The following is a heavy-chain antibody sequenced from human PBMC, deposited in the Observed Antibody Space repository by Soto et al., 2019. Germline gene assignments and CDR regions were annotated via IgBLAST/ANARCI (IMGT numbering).Heavy chain of an antibody. CDR1: GFTFSSYA. CDR3: ATDIRDGSGYSYCAQKGYFDY. CDR2: ISGSGGST. J-gene: IGHJ4*02. V-gene: IGHV3-23*01. D-gene: IGHD5-18*01. Sequence: EVQLLESGGGWVQTGGSLRLACAASGFTFSSYAMRWVRQAPGKGLEWVSAISGSGGSTYHADAVKGRFTISGDNSKNRLHLQMNGRRAEDTDVYYCATDIRDGSGYSYCAQKGYFDYWGRGALVAVS.